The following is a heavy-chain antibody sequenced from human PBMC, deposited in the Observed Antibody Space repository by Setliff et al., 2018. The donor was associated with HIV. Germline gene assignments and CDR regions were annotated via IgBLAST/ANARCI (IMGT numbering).Heavy chain of an antibody. Sequence: SVKVSCKSSGGTFSRYTISWVRQAPGQGLEWMGGIIPIFGTSNYAQSFQGRVSITADASTSTAYMELSSLSSEDTAVYYCARDNYYDSSGAIGYWGQGTLVTVSS. V-gene: IGHV1-69*13. CDR2: IIPIFGTS. CDR3: ARDNYYDSSGAIGY. D-gene: IGHD3-22*01. J-gene: IGHJ4*02. CDR1: GGTFSRYT.